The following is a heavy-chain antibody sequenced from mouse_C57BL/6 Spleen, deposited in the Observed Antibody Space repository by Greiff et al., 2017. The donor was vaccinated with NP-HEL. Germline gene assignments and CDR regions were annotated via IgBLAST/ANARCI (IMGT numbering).Heavy chain of an antibody. CDR1: GFTFSDYG. CDR2: ISSGSSTI. CDR3: ARPHSSGPGFAY. Sequence: EVKVEESGGGLVKPGGSLKLSCAASGFTFSDYGMHWVRQAPEKGLEWVAYISSGSSTIYYADTVKGRFTISRDNAKNTLFLQMTSLRSEDTAMYYCARPHSSGPGFAYWGQGTLVTVSA. D-gene: IGHD3-2*02. V-gene: IGHV5-17*01. J-gene: IGHJ3*01.